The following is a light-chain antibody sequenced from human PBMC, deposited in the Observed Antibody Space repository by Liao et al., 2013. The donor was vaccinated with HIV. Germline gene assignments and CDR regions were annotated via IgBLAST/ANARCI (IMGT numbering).Light chain of an antibody. Sequence: SYVLTQPPSVSVAPGKTARITCGGNNIGSKSVHWYQQKPGQSPILVIFQDAQRPSGIPERFSGSNSGNTATLTISGTQAMDEADYYCQAWDSSTVIFGGGTKLTVL. CDR2: QDA. V-gene: IGLV3-21*01. CDR1: NIGSKS. CDR3: QAWDSSTVI. J-gene: IGLJ2*01.